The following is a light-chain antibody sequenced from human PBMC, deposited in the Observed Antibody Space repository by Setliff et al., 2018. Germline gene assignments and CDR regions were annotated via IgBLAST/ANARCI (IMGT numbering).Light chain of an antibody. CDR1: SSNIGAGYD. Sequence: QSALTQPPSVSGAPGQRVTISCAGSSSNIGAGYDVHWYQQLPGTAPKLLIYGNNIRPSGVPDRFSGSQSGTSASLAITGLHSEDEAYYYCQSYDSSLSAYVFGTGTKGTVL. CDR2: GNN. J-gene: IGLJ1*01. V-gene: IGLV1-40*01. CDR3: QSYDSSLSAYV.